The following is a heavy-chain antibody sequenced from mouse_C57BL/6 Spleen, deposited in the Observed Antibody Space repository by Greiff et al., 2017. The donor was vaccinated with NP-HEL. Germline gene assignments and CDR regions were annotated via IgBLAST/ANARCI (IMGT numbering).Heavy chain of an antibody. CDR2: INPSSGYT. J-gene: IGHJ3*01. V-gene: IGHV1-4*01. CDR1: GYTFTSYT. CDR3: ARTGSKNVLDD. D-gene: IGHD4-1*01. Sequence: QVQLQQSGAELARPGASVKMSCKASGYTFTSYTMHWVKQRPGQGLEWIGYINPSSGYTKYTQKFKDKATLTADKSSSPAYMQLSSLTSDDAEVYYCARTGSKNVLDDWGKGTLVTVSA.